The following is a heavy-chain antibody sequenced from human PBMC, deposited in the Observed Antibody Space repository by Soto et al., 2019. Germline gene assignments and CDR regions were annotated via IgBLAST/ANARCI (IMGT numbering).Heavy chain of an antibody. J-gene: IGHJ6*02. V-gene: IGHV4-39*01. CDR3: ARRGTCSGSPSCGMDV. CDR1: GGSMSSSSYY. Sequence: QLQLQESGPGLVKPSETLSLTCTVSGGSMSSSSYYWGWIRQPPGKGLEWIGSIYYSGSTYYNPYLKSRGTRSVDTSKKQFSLKLSSVIAADTAVYYCARRGTCSGSPSCGMDVWGQGTTVTVSS. D-gene: IGHD3-10*02. CDR2: IYYSGST.